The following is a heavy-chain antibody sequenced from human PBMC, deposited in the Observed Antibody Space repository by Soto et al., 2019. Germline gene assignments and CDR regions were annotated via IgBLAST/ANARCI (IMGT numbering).Heavy chain of an antibody. CDR3: ARESNCSGGSCYYSGGYYYYGMDV. J-gene: IGHJ6*02. Sequence: GGSLRLSCAASAFTFSSYGMNWVRQAPGKGLEWVAVISYDGSNKYYADSVKGRFTISRDNSKNTLFLQMNSLRAEDTAVYYCARESNCSGGSCYYSGGYYYYGMDVWGQGTTVTVSS. D-gene: IGHD2-15*01. V-gene: IGHV3-33*05. CDR1: AFTFSSYG. CDR2: ISYDGSNK.